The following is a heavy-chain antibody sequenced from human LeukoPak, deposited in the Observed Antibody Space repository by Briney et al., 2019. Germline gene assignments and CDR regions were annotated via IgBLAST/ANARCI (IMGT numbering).Heavy chain of an antibody. CDR2: IYSGGST. V-gene: IGHV3-53*01. CDR1: GFTIHDDA. Sequence: GGSLRLSCAASGFTIHDDAMHWVRQAPGKGLEWVSVIYSGGSTYYADSVKGRFTISRDNSKNTLYLQMNSLRAEDTAVYYCAREMENSNYGWFDPWGQGTLVTVSS. D-gene: IGHD4-11*01. J-gene: IGHJ5*02. CDR3: AREMENSNYGWFDP.